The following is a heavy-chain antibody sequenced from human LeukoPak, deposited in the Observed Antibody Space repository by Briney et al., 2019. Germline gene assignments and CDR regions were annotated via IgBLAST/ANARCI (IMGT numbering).Heavy chain of an antibody. Sequence: SETLSLTCAVYGGSFSGYYWSWIRQPPGRGLEWTGSIDHSGSTYYNPSLKSRVTISVDTSKNQFSLKLSSVTAADTAVYYCARGPPVLKYYDILTLRISSRTTKYYYMDVWGKRTTVTVSS. J-gene: IGHJ6*03. V-gene: IGHV4-34*01. CDR2: IDHSGST. D-gene: IGHD3-9*01. CDR3: ARGPPVLKYYDILTLRISSRTTKYYYMDV. CDR1: GGSFSGYY.